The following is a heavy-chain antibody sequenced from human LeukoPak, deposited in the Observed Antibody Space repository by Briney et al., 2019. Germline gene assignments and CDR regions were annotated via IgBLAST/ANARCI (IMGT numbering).Heavy chain of an antibody. CDR2: ISGSGGST. CDR1: GFTFSSYA. Sequence: GGSLRLSCAASGFTFSSYAMSWVRQAPGKGLEWVSAISGSGGSTYYADSVKGRFTISRDNSKNTLYLQMNSLRAEDTAVYYCAKEGLVVAAYSGDFQQWGQGTLVTVSS. CDR3: AKEGLVVAAYSGDFQQ. J-gene: IGHJ1*01. D-gene: IGHD2-15*01. V-gene: IGHV3-23*01.